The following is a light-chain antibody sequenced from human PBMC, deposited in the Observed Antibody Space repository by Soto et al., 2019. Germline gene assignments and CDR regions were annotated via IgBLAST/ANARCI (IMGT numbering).Light chain of an antibody. Sequence: IQMTQSPSTLSASVGDTVTITCRASESIYSWLAWYKQRPGKAPQLLIYKTSTLQGGVPSRFSGSGSGAEYTLTIRSLQPDDFATYFCQEYNTNSRTFGRGTRVENK. CDR3: QEYNTNSRT. V-gene: IGKV1-5*03. CDR1: ESIYSW. J-gene: IGKJ4*02. CDR2: KTS.